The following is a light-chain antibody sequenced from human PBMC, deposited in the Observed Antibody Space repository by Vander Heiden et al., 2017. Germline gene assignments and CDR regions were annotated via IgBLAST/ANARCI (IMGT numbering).Light chain of an antibody. CDR1: QSISTY. J-gene: IGKJ4*01. CDR3: QQSVNTPLT. CDR2: ATS. V-gene: IGKV1-39*01. Sequence: DIQMTQSPSSLSASVGDKVTITCRASQSISTYLTWYQQKPGKAPNLLIYATSNLRSGVPSRFSGSGSGTDFTLTISRLQPEDFATYYCQQSVNTPLTFGGGTKVEIK.